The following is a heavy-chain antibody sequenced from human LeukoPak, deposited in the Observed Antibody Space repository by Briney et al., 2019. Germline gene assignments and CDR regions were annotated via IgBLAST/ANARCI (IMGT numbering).Heavy chain of an antibody. J-gene: IGHJ1*01. CDR1: GGSISDSY. D-gene: IGHD3-10*01. V-gene: IGHV4-4*07. Sequence: PSETLSLTCSVSGGSISDSYWSWIRQPAGKGLEWIGRIYTSGNTNYNPSLKSRVTMSLDASKNQFSLKLSSVTAADTAVYYCASSPRGTEYFHHWGQGTLVTVSS. CDR3: ASSPRGTEYFHH. CDR2: IYTSGNT.